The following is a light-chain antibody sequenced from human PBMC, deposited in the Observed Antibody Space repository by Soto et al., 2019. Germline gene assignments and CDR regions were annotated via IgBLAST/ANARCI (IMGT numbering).Light chain of an antibody. J-gene: IGLJ2*01. CDR2: AVS. V-gene: IGLV2-8*01. CDR3: SSYAGSDNVV. Sequence: QSALTQPPSASGSPGQSVTISCTGTSSDVGGYNYVSWYQQHPGKAPKLVIYAVSARPSGVPDRFSGSKSGNTASLTVSGLQAEDEADYYRSSYAGSDNVVFGGGTKLTVL. CDR1: SSDVGGYNY.